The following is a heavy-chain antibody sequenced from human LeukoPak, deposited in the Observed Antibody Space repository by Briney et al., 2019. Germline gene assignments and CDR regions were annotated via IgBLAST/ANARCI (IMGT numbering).Heavy chain of an antibody. CDR1: GYTLSELS. CDR3: ARPRFPYYRLSGPDYYYMDV. Sequence: ASVKVSCKVSGYTLSELSIHWVRQAPGKGLEWMGGFDPEDGETIYAQKFQGRVTITADKSTTTVYMELSSLRSEDTAVYYCARPRFPYYRLSGPDYYYMDVWGKGTTVTVSS. CDR2: FDPEDGET. J-gene: IGHJ6*03. V-gene: IGHV1-24*01. D-gene: IGHD2-21*01.